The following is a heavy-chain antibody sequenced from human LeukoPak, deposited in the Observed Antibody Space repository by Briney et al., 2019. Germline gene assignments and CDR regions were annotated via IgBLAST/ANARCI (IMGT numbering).Heavy chain of an antibody. CDR2: IYYSGST. J-gene: IGHJ6*03. V-gene: IGHV4-39*01. D-gene: IGHD1-26*01. CDR3: ARSTRWELLSVGYYYYYMDV. Sequence: PSETLSLTCTVSGGSISSSSYYWGWIRQPPGKGLEWIGSIYYSGSTYYNPSLKSRVTISVDTSKNQFSLKLSSVTAADTAVYYCARSTRWELLSVGYYYYYMDVWGKGTTVTVSS. CDR1: GGSISSSSYY.